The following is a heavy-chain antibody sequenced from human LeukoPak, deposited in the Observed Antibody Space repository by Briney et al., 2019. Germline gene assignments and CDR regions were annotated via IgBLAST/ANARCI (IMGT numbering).Heavy chain of an antibody. CDR2: IYWDDDK. V-gene: IGHV2-5*02. CDR1: GFSLSTSGVG. D-gene: IGHD2-15*01. J-gene: IGHJ4*02. Sequence: SGPTLVNPTQTLTLTCTFSGFSLSTSGVGVGWIRQPPGKALEWLALIYWDDDKRYSPSLKSRLTITKDTSKNQVVLTMTNMDPVDTATYYCAHGTRDIVVVVAAAFEYWGQGTLVTVSS. CDR3: AHGTRDIVVVVAAAFEY.